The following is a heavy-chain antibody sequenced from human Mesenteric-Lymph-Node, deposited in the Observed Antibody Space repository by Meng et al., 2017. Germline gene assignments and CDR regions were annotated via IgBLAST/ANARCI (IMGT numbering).Heavy chain of an antibody. CDR3: ARGHPVTTRTLGAFDP. J-gene: IGHJ5*02. D-gene: IGHD3-16*01. Sequence: LSLTCAASGFTFSSYWMNWVRQAPGKGLEWVANIKQDGSEKYYVDSVKGRFTISRDNAKNSLFLQLNSLRAEDTAVYYCARGHPVTTRTLGAFDPWGQGTLVTVSS. CDR1: GFTFSSYW. CDR2: IKQDGSEK. V-gene: IGHV3-7*01.